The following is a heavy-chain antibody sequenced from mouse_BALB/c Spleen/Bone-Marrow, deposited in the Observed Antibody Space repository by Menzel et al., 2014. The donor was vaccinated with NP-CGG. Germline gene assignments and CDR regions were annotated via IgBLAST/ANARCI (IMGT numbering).Heavy chain of an antibody. CDR1: GYTFTSCW. CDR2: IYPGSGST. V-gene: IGHV1S22*01. J-gene: IGHJ4*01. D-gene: IGHD2-14*01. Sequence: KQSGSELVRPGASVKLSCKASGYTFTSCWMHWVKPRPGQGLEWIGNIYPGSGSTNYDEKFKSKATLTVDTSSSTAYMQLSSLTSEDSAVYYCTRSLVRRDHYYAMDYWGQGTSVTVSS. CDR3: TRSLVRRDHYYAMDY.